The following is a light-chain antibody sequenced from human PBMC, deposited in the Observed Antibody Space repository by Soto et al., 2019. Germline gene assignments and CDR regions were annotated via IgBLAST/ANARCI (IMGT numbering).Light chain of an antibody. V-gene: IGKV3-20*01. Sequence: EIVLTQSPGTLSLSPGERATLSCRASQRVSSSYLAWYQQKPGQAPRLLIYGASSRATGIPDRFSGSGSGTDFTLTISRLEPEDFAVYYCQQYGSSSFTVGPGTKVDIK. J-gene: IGKJ3*01. CDR3: QQYGSSSFT. CDR1: QRVSSSY. CDR2: GAS.